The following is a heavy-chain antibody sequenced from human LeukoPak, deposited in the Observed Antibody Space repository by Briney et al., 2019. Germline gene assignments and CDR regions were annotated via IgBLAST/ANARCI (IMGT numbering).Heavy chain of an antibody. D-gene: IGHD2-15*01. CDR2: ISSYDVNT. J-gene: IGHJ3*02. Sequence: ASVKVSCKASGYTFTNYGISWVRQAPGQGLGWMGWISSYDVNTNYAQKFQGRVTLTTDTSTSTAYMELRSLRSDDTAMFYCARDYFCSGGSCLDVFDIWGQGTMVTVSS. CDR1: GYTFTNYG. CDR3: ARDYFCSGGSCLDVFDI. V-gene: IGHV1-18*01.